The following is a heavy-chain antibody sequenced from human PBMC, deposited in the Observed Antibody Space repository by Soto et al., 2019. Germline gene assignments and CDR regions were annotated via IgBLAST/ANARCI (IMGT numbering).Heavy chain of an antibody. D-gene: IGHD4-4*01. V-gene: IGHV3-23*01. CDR1: GFTFSTYP. CDR3: VKPPVITASYYYYDMDV. CDR2: ISGSGIST. J-gene: IGHJ6*02. Sequence: PGGSLRLSCAASGFTFSTYPMSWVRQAPGKGLEWVSGISGSGISTYYTDSVKGWFTISRDNSKNTVFLQMNSLRDEDTAVYYCVKPPVITASYYYYDMDVWGQGTTVTVSS.